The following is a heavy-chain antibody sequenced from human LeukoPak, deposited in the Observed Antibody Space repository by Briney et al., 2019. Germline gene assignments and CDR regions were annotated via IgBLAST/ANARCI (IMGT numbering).Heavy chain of an antibody. D-gene: IGHD6-19*01. CDR2: ISGSGGST. CDR3: ASPYSSGWYRAFDI. J-gene: IGHJ3*02. V-gene: IGHV3-23*01. CDR1: GFAFNSYA. Sequence: PGETLRLSCAASGFAFNSYAMNWVRQAPGKGLGWVSAISGSGGSTYYADSVKGRFTISRDNSNNTLYLQMNSLRAEDTAVYYCASPYSSGWYRAFDIWGQGTMVTVSS.